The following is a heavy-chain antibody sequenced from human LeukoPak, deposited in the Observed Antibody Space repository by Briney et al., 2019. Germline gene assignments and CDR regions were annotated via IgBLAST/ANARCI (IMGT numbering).Heavy chain of an antibody. D-gene: IGHD5-12*01. CDR3: AREGVGGYTEAFDY. CDR1: GFTFSIYS. Sequence: GGSLRLSCAASGFTFSIYSMNWVRQAPGRGLEWVSAIGSSRSIYYADSVKGRFTVSRDDAKNSLYLQMNSLRAEDTAVYYCAREGVGGYTEAFDYWGQGTLVTVSS. J-gene: IGHJ4*02. V-gene: IGHV3-21*01. CDR2: IGSSRSI.